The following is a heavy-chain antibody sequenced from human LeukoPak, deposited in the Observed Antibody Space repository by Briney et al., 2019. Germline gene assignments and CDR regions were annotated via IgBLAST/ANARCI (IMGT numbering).Heavy chain of an antibody. J-gene: IGHJ4*02. CDR2: INPNSGGT. V-gene: IGHV1-2*02. CDR1: GYTFTGYY. D-gene: IGHD3-10*01. CDR3: ATRSRKLWFGEFPNDY. Sequence: ASVKVSCKASGYTFTGYYMHWVRQAPGQGLEWMGWINPNSGGTNYAQKFQGRVTMTRDTSISTAYMELSRLRSDDTAVYYCATRSRKLWFGEFPNDYWGQGTLVTVSS.